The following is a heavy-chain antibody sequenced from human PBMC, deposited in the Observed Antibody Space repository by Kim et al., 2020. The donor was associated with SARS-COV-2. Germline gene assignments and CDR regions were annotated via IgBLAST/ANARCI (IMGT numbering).Heavy chain of an antibody. D-gene: IGHD3-16*01. CDR3: AKDRLWGNAYFDS. Sequence: ADTGKGSLPTSTDNSQNTVYLKMNSLRDEDTAVYYCAKDRLWGNAYFDSWGQGTLVTVSS. J-gene: IGHJ4*02. V-gene: IGHV3-30*02.